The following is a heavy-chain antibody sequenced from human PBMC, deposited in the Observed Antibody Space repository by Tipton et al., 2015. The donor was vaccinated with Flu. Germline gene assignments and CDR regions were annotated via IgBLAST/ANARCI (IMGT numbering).Heavy chain of an antibody. Sequence: QVQLVQSGTEVKKPGASLNVSCKASGYNFNRFGISWVRQAPGQGLDWMGWISGYNGDTNYAQKFRGRVTMTTATSTNIAYMELRSLRTDDTAVYYCARSPITVTDTGAFDIWGQGTMVHVSS. D-gene: IGHD4-11*01. CDR3: ARSPITVTDTGAFDI. V-gene: IGHV1-18*01. CDR1: GYNFNRFG. CDR2: ISGYNGDT. J-gene: IGHJ3*02.